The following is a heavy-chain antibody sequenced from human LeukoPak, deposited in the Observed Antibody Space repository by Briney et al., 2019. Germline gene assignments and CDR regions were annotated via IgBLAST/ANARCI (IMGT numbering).Heavy chain of an antibody. CDR2: VKGDETTT. J-gene: IGHJ4*02. V-gene: IGHV3-74*01. Sequence: GGSLRLSCAASGFTFSSSWMHWVRQVPGKGLVWVSRVKGDETTTGYADSVKGRFTISRDNAKNTLYLQMHSLRVEDTAVYYGXXXYXGPAHWGQGTLVTVSS. D-gene: IGHD1-26*01. CDR1: GFTFSSSW. CDR3: XXXYXGPAH.